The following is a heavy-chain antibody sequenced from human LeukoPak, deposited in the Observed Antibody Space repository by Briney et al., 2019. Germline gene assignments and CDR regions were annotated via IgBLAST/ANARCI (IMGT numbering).Heavy chain of an antibody. CDR1: GFIFSSYG. CDR3: ARDHGDYSGKDY. J-gene: IGHJ4*02. CDR2: TWYDGSNK. V-gene: IGHV3-33*01. D-gene: IGHD4-17*01. Sequence: PGGSLRLSCAASGFIFSSYGMHWVRQAPGKGLEWVAVTWYDGSNKYYADAVKGRFTISRDNSKNTLYLQMNSLRAEDTAVYFCARDHGDYSGKDYRGQGTLVTVSS.